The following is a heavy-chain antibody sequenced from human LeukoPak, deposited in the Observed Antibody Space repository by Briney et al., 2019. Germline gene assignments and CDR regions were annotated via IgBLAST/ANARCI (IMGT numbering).Heavy chain of an antibody. J-gene: IGHJ5*02. CDR1: GFTFSTYA. D-gene: IGHD6-19*01. V-gene: IGHV3-30-3*02. CDR3: AKPISGGLAVSADWFDP. Sequence: TGRSLRLSCAASGFTFSTYAMHWVRQAPGKGLEWVAVKYYANSVKGRFTISRDNSKNTLYLQMNSLRAEDTAIYFCAKPISGGLAVSADWFDPWGQGTLVIVSS. CDR2: K.